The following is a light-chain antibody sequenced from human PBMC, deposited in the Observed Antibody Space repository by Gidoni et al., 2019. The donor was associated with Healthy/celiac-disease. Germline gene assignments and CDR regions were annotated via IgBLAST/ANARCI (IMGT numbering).Light chain of an antibody. CDR2: AAS. J-gene: IGKJ3*01. V-gene: IGKV1-39*01. CDR3: QQSYSTPT. Sequence: DIQMTQSPSSLSASVGDRVNITCRASQSISSYLNWYQQKPGKAPKLLIYAASSLQSGVPSRFSGSGSGTDFTLTISSLQPEDFATYYCQQSYSTPTFXPXPKVDIK. CDR1: QSISSY.